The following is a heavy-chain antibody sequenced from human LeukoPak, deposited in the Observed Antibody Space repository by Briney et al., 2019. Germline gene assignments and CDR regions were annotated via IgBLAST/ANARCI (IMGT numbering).Heavy chain of an antibody. J-gene: IGHJ4*02. Sequence: ASVTVSCTASGYTFTGYYMHWVRQAPGQGLEWMGWINPNSGGTNYAQKFQGRVTMTRDTSISTAYMDLSRLRSDDTAVYYCARAVMVGVVLYWGQGTLVTVSS. CDR1: GYTFTGYY. CDR3: ARAVMVGVVLY. CDR2: INPNSGGT. D-gene: IGHD3-3*01. V-gene: IGHV1-2*02.